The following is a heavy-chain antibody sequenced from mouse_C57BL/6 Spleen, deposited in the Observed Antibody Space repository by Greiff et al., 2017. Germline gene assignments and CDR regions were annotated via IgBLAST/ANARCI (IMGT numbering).Heavy chain of an antibody. CDR1: GFTFTDYY. Sequence: VKLVESGGGLVQPGGSLSLSCAASGFTFTDYYMSWVRQPPGKALAWLGFIRNKANGYTTEYSSSVKGRFTISRDKSQSILYLQMNALRAEDSATYYCARSSYSKAWFAYWGQGTLVTVSA. CDR2: IRNKANGYTT. D-gene: IGHD2-5*01. CDR3: ARSSYSKAWFAY. V-gene: IGHV7-3*01. J-gene: IGHJ3*01.